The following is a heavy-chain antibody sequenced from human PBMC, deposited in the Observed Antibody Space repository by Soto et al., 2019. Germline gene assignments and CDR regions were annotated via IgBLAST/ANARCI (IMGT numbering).Heavy chain of an antibody. D-gene: IGHD3-22*01. Sequence: QVQLVESGGGVVQPGRSLRLSCAASGFTFSNYAMHWVRQAPGKGLEWVAVISYDGSNKYYADSVKGRFTISRDNSKXXLXXQMNSLRAEDTAVYYCARASDYYDRSGYGFGAFDIWGQGTLVTVSS. J-gene: IGHJ3*02. CDR1: GFTFSNYA. V-gene: IGHV3-30-3*01. CDR2: ISYDGSNK. CDR3: ARASDYYDRSGYGFGAFDI.